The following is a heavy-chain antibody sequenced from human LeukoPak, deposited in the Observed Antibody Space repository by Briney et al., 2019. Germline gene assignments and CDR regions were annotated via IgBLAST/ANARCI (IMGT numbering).Heavy chain of an antibody. CDR1: GDSVSSTNAA. CDR2: TYYTSRWNN. CDR3: ARQVTPGYDMDV. V-gene: IGHV6-1*01. Sequence: SQTLSLTCAISGDSVSSTNAAWNWFRQSPSRGLEWLGRTYYTSRWNNHYAVSVKSRITINPDTSKNQFSLQLNSVPPEDTAVYYCARQVTPGYDMDVWGQGSTVTVSS. D-gene: IGHD4-11*01. J-gene: IGHJ6*02.